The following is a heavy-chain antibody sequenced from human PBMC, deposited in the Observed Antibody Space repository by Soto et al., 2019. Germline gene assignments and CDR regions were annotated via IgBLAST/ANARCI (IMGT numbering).Heavy chain of an antibody. CDR1: GFTFSNYG. CDR3: ARDLSGPLDY. J-gene: IGHJ4*02. Sequence: ESGGGVVQPGGSLRLSCATSGFTFSNYGMHWVRQAPGKGLEWVAVTRHDGTNKYYADSVKGRFTSSRDNSKNTVHLQMNSLRGEDTAVYYCARDLSGPLDYWGQGTLVTVSS. V-gene: IGHV3-33*01. CDR2: TRHDGTNK.